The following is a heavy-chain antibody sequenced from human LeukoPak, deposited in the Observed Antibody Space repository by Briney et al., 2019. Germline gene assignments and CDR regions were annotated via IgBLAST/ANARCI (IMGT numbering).Heavy chain of an antibody. J-gene: IGHJ4*02. Sequence: PWASVKVSCKASGYTFTGYYMHWVRQAPGQGLEWMGWINPNSGGTNYAQKFQGRVTMTRDTSISTAYMELSRLRSDDTAVYYCARVIIGGYYGSGSYGGDYWGQGTLVTVSS. CDR2: INPNSGGT. V-gene: IGHV1-2*02. CDR3: ARVIIGGYYGSGSYGGDY. D-gene: IGHD3-10*01. CDR1: GYTFTGYY.